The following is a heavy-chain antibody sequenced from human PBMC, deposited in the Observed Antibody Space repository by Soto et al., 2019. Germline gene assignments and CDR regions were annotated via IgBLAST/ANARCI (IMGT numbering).Heavy chain of an antibody. J-gene: IGHJ4*02. CDR1: GFTFSSYW. D-gene: IGHD5-12*01. Sequence: EVQLVESGGGLVQPGGSLRLSCAASGFTFSSYWMYWVRQDPVKGLVWVSRIKIDGAATSYADSVKGRFTISRDNAKNTLYLQMNSLRAEDTAVYFCERGGNSGSVDYWGQGTLVTVSS. CDR2: IKIDGAAT. V-gene: IGHV3-74*01. CDR3: ERGGNSGSVDY.